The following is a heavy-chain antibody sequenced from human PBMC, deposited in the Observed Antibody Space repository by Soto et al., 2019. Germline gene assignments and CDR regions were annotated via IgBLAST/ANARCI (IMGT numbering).Heavy chain of an antibody. V-gene: IGHV3-64D*06. J-gene: IGHJ1*01. CDR1: GFTFSSYG. CDR3: VKASYSSSWYAQH. D-gene: IGHD6-13*01. CDR2: ISSNGGST. Sequence: GGSLRLSCAASGFTFSSYGMHWVRQAPGKGLEYVSAISSNGGSTYYADSVKGRFTISRDTSKNTLYLQMSSLRPEDTAVYYCVKASYSSSWYAQHWGQGTLVTVSS.